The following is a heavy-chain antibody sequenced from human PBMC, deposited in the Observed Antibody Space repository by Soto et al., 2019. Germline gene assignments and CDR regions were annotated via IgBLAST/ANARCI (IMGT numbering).Heavy chain of an antibody. J-gene: IGHJ5*02. V-gene: IGHV4-31*03. CDR3: ARAYSSSWYNWFDP. CDR1: GGSISSGGYY. CDR2: IYYSGST. Sequence: SETLSLTCTVSGGSISSGGYYWSWIRQHQGKGLEWIGYIYYSGSTYYNPSLKSRVTISVDTSKNQFSLKLSSVTAADTAGYYCARAYSSSWYNWFDPWGQGTLVTVSS. D-gene: IGHD6-13*01.